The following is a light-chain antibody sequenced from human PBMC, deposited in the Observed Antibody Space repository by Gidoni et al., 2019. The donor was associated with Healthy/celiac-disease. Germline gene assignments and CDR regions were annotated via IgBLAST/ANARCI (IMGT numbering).Light chain of an antibody. CDR2: SNN. V-gene: IGLV1-44*01. CDR1: SSNIGSNT. J-gene: IGLJ2*01. Sequence: QSVLTQPPSASGTPGPRVTISCSGSSSNIGSNTVNWYQQLPGTAPKLLIYSNNPRPAGVPDRFSGSKSGTSASLAISGLQSEDEADYYCAAWDDSLNGHVVFGGGTKLTVL. CDR3: AAWDDSLNGHVV.